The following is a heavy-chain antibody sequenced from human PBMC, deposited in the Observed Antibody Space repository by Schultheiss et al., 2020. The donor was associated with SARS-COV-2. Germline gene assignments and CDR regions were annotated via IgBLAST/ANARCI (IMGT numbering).Heavy chain of an antibody. V-gene: IGHV4-31*11. CDR2: IYYSGST. CDR1: GGSISSGGYY. J-gene: IGHJ6*03. Sequence: SETLSLTCAVSGGSISSGGYYWSWIRQHPGKGLEWIGYIYYSGSTNYNPSLKSRVTISVDMSKNQFSLKLSSVTAADTAVYYCAGIVVVPYYYYMDVWGKGTTVTVSS. CDR3: AGIVVVPYYYYMDV. D-gene: IGHD2-2*01.